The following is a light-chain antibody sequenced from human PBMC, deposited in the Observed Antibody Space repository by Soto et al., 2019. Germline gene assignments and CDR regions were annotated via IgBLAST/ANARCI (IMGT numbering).Light chain of an antibody. V-gene: IGLV2-14*01. J-gene: IGLJ1*01. Sequence: QSVLTQPASVSGSPGQSITISCTGTSSDVGGYNYVSWYQQHPGKAPKLMIYEVSNRPSGVSNRFSGSKSSNTAFLTISGLQAEDEADYYCSSYTSSSTPYVFGTGTKVTVL. CDR2: EVS. CDR3: SSYTSSSTPYV. CDR1: SSDVGGYNY.